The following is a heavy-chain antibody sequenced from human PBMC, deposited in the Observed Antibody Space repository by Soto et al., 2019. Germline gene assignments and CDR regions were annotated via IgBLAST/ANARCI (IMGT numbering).Heavy chain of an antibody. CDR2: IYHSGST. CDR1: GGSISSGGYS. CDR3: GRQPGHCGSTTCFGYYSVDV. V-gene: IGHV4-30-2*01. D-gene: IGHD2-2*01. Sequence: PSETLSLTCAVSGGSISSGGYSWSWIRQPPGKGLEWIGYIYHSGSTYYNPSLKSRVTISVDRSKNQFSLKLSSVTAADTAVYYCGRQPGHCGSTTCFGYYSVDVWGQGTTVTVSS. J-gene: IGHJ6*02.